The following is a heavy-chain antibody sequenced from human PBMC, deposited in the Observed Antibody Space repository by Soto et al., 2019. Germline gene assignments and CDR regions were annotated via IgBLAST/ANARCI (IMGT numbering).Heavy chain of an antibody. J-gene: IGHJ4*02. Sequence: ASVKVSCKASGYTFTGYYMHWVRQAPGQGLEWMGWINPNSGGTNYAQKFQGWVTMTRDTSINTAYMELSRLRSDDTAVYYCARSYCSGGSCYWSFDYWGQGTLVTVSS. D-gene: IGHD2-15*01. CDR3: ARSYCSGGSCYWSFDY. CDR2: INPNSGGT. V-gene: IGHV1-2*04. CDR1: GYTFTGYY.